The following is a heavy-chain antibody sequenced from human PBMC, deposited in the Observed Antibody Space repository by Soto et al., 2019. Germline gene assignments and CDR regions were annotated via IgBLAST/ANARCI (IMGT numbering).Heavy chain of an antibody. Sequence: GRSLRLSCAASGFTFSSYGMNWVRQAPGKGLEWVSFITCSSSNIYYADSVKGRFTISRDNAKNTLYLQMNSLRAEDTAVYYCARRVVAATLPRTRWFDPWGQGTLVTVSS. J-gene: IGHJ5*02. D-gene: IGHD2-15*01. CDR2: ITCSSSNI. CDR3: ARRVVAATLPRTRWFDP. V-gene: IGHV3-21*01. CDR1: GFTFSSYG.